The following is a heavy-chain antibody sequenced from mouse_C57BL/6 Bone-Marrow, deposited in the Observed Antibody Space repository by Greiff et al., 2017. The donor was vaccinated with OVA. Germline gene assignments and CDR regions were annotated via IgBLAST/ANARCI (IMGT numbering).Heavy chain of an antibody. CDR3: ARSGGLTFFAY. CDR2: IYPRSGNT. Sequence: QVQLKESGAELARPGASVKLSCKASGYTFTSYGISWVKQRTGQGLEWIGEIYPRSGNTYYNEKFKGKATLTAGKSSSTAYMELRSLTSEDSAVYFCARSGGLTFFAYWGQGTLVTVSA. J-gene: IGHJ3*01. D-gene: IGHD2-4*01. CDR1: GYTFTSYG. V-gene: IGHV1-81*01.